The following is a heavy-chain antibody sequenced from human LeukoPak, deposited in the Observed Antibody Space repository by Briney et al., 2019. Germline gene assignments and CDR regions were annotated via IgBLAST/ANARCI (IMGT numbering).Heavy chain of an antibody. V-gene: IGHV2-5*02. CDR3: AHRGFQGGKWDSGKFDY. Sequence: SGPTLANPTQTLTLTCTFSGFSLTTSGVGVGWIRQLPGKALECLALLYWDNDRRYSPHLSSRLTISKDTSNNQVVLTITNMDPVDTATYYCAHRGFQGGKWDSGKFDYWGQGIPVTVSS. CDR1: GFSLTTSGVG. J-gene: IGHJ4*02. D-gene: IGHD1-26*01. CDR2: LYWDNDR.